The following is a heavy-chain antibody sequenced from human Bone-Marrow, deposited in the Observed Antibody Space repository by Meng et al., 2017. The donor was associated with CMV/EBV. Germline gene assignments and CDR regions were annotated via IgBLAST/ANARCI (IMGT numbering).Heavy chain of an antibody. J-gene: IGHJ6*02. CDR1: GGTFSNYA. V-gene: IGHV1-69*05. CDR2: IIPIFGTA. Sequence: SVKVSCKASGGTFSNYALSWVRRAPGQGLEWMGGIIPIFGTANYAQKFQGRVTITTDESTSTAYMELSSLRSEDTAVYYCAREGPREGDCTSISCYSDVYGMDVWGQGTTVTVYS. D-gene: IGHD2-2*02. CDR3: AREGPREGDCTSISCYSDVYGMDV.